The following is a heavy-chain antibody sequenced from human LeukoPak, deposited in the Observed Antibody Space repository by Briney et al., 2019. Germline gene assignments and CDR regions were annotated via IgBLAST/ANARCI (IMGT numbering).Heavy chain of an antibody. CDR1: GYTFTTYG. Sequence: ASVKVSCKASGYTFTTYGISWVRQAPGQGLEWMGWISAYNGNTNYAQKFQGRVTMTRDTSISTAYMELSRLRSDDTAVYYCARYSPQAFDIWGQGTIVTVSS. D-gene: IGHD1-14*01. V-gene: IGHV1-18*01. CDR2: ISAYNGNT. J-gene: IGHJ3*02. CDR3: ARYSPQAFDI.